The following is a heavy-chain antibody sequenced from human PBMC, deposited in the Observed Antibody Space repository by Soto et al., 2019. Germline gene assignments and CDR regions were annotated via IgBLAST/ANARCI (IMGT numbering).Heavy chain of an antibody. J-gene: IGHJ6*02. D-gene: IGHD4-17*01. CDR1: GFTVSSNY. CDR3: ARDWYGDYGLGYYYYGMDV. CDR2: IYSGGST. Sequence: EVQLVESGGGLVQPGGSLRLSCAASGFTVSSNYMSWVRQAPGKGLEWVSVIYSGGSTYYADSVKGRFTISRDNSKNTLYLQMNRLRAEDTAVYYCARDWYGDYGLGYYYYGMDVWGQGTTVTVSS. V-gene: IGHV3-66*01.